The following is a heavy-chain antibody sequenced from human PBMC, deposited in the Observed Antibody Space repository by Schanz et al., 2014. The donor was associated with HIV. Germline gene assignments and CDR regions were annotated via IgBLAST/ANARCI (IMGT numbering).Heavy chain of an antibody. V-gene: IGHV3-15*05. CDR1: GITFANAR. CDR3: ATDYSVIGGDHHPSGEY. Sequence: EVQLLESGGGMEQPGGYLRLSCAASGITFANARMSWVRQAPGKGLERVGRIKTNTDGATTNYAAPGKDRFTSSRNDSENKGVLQMDSLKIEDTGGWEGATDYSVIGGDHHPSGEYWGRGALGNVAS. D-gene: IGHD2-21*01. J-gene: IGHJ4*02. CDR2: IKTNTDGATT.